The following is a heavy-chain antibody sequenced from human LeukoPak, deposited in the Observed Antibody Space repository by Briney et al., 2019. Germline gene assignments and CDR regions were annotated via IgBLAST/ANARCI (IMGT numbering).Heavy chain of an antibody. CDR2: IIPIFGTG. Sequence: ASVKVSCKASGGNFNTYAISWVRQAPVQGLEWMGGIIPIFGTGNYAQKFQGRVTITADKSTNTAYMELSSLKSEDTAVYYCARDHDLTGTYEYLKYWGQGTLVSVSS. V-gene: IGHV1-69*06. CDR1: GGNFNTYA. D-gene: IGHD7-27*01. CDR3: ARDHDLTGTYEYLKY. J-gene: IGHJ1*01.